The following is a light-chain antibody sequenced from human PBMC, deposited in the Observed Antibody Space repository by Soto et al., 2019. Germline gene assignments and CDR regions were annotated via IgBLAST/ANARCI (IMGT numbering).Light chain of an antibody. CDR2: GAS. Sequence: EIVLTQSPGTLSLSPGERATLSCRASQSVSSSYLAWYQQKPGQAPRLLIYGASSRATGIPDRFSGSGSGTDFTLTISRLEPEDFAVYYWPQYGSSPPSITFGQGTRLEIK. J-gene: IGKJ5*01. CDR1: QSVSSSY. V-gene: IGKV3-20*01. CDR3: PQYGSSPPSIT.